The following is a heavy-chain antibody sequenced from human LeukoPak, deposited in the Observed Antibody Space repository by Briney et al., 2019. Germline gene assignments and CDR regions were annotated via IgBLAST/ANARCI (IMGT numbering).Heavy chain of an antibody. V-gene: IGHV4-59*01. J-gene: IGHJ5*02. CDR3: ARQDSSSWYSLWFDP. CDR2: IYYSGRP. CDR1: GGSISSYY. D-gene: IGHD6-13*01. Sequence: SETLSLTCTVSGGSISSYYWSWLRQPPGKGLEGIGYIYYSGRPNYNPSLKSRVTISVDTSKNQFSLKLSSVTAADTAVYYCARQDSSSWYSLWFDPWGQGTLVTVSS.